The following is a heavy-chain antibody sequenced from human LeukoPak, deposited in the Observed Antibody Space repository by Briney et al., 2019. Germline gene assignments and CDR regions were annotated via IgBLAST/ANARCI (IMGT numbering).Heavy chain of an antibody. CDR2: IIPILGTA. J-gene: IGHJ3*02. CDR1: GGTFSSYA. Sequence: WASAKVSCKASGGTFSSYAISWVRQAPGQGLEWMGRIIPILGTANYAQKFQGRVTITADKSTSTAYMELSSLRSEDTAVYYCARDGDHDAFDIWGQGTMVTVSS. V-gene: IGHV1-69*04. CDR3: ARDGDHDAFDI.